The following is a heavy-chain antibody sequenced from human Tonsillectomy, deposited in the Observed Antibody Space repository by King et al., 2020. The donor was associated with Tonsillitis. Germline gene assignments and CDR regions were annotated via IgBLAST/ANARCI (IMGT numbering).Heavy chain of an antibody. J-gene: IGHJ4*02. D-gene: IGHD3-22*01. CDR1: GGSISSYY. CDR3: ARETYFYGSSGSPVYYFDY. Sequence: QLQESGPGLVKPSETLSLTCTVSGGSISSYYWSWIRQPAGKGLAWIGRIYTSGSTNYNPSLKSRVTMSVDTSKNQFSLKLSSVTAADPAVYYCARETYFYGSSGSPVYYFDYWGQGTLVTVSS. V-gene: IGHV4-4*07. CDR2: IYTSGST.